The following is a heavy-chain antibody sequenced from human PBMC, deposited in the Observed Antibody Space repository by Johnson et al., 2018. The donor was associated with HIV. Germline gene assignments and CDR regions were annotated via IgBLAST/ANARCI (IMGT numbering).Heavy chain of an antibody. CDR3: ARGVGGAGDDAFDI. CDR1: GFTFDDYA. CDR2: ISWNSGSI. Sequence: VQLVESGGGLVQPGRSLRLSCAASGFTFDDYAMHWVRQAPGKGLEWVSGISWNSGSIGYADSVKDRFTISRDNAKNSLYMQMNSLRAEDTALYYCARGVGGAGDDAFDIWGQGTMVTVSS. D-gene: IGHD6-19*01. V-gene: IGHV3-9*01. J-gene: IGHJ3*02.